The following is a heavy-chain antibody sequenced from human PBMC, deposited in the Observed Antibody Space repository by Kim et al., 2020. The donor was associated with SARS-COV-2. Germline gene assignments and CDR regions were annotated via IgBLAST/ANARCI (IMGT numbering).Heavy chain of an antibody. Sequence: GGSLRLSCAVSGFTFDDYTMHWVRQAPGKGLEWVSHISWDGGDTFYADSVKGRFTISRDNTLNSLYLQMDSLISEDTAIYYCAKDLFGSSIVFYSYYA. CDR2: ISWDGGDT. CDR3: AKDLFGSSIVFYSYYA. CDR1: GFTFDDYT. D-gene: IGHD6-6*01. J-gene: IGHJ6*01. V-gene: IGHV3-43*01.